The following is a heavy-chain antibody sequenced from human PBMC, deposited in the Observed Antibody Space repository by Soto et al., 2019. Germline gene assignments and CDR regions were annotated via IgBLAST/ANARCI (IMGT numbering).Heavy chain of an antibody. CDR3: ASRGVAAAGTPLDY. Sequence: EVQLVESGGGLVQPGGSLRLSCAASGFTFSSYSMNWVRQAPGKGLEWVSYISSSSSTIYYADSVKGRFTISRDNAKNSLYLQRNSLRDEDTAVYYCASRGVAAAGTPLDYWGQGTLVTVSS. D-gene: IGHD6-13*01. J-gene: IGHJ4*02. CDR1: GFTFSSYS. V-gene: IGHV3-48*02. CDR2: ISSSSSTI.